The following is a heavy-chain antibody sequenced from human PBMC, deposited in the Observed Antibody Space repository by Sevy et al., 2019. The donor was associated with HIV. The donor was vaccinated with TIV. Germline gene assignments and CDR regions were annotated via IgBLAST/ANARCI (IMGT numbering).Heavy chain of an antibody. CDR3: AGASDSSGYYLPFYYYYYMDV. D-gene: IGHD3-22*01. CDR1: GGTFSSYA. V-gene: IGHV1-69*06. J-gene: IGHJ6*03. Sequence: ASVKVSCKASGGTFSSYAISWVQQAPGQGLEWMGGIIPIFGTANYAQKFQGRVTITADKSTSTAYMELSSLRSEDTAVYYCAGASDSSGYYLPFYYYYYMDVWGKGTTVTVSS. CDR2: IIPIFGTA.